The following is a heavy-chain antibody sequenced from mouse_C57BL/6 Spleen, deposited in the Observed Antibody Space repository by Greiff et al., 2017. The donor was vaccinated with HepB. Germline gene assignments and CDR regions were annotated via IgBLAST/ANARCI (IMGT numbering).Heavy chain of an antibody. CDR2: IRNKANGYTT. Sequence: EVMLVESGGGLVQPGGSLSLSCAASGFTFTDYYMSWVRQPPGKALEWLGFIRNKANGYTTEYSASVKGRFTISRDNSESILYLQMNALRAEASATYYCARYGFPAMDYWGQGTSVTVSS. J-gene: IGHJ4*01. V-gene: IGHV7-3*01. CDR3: ARYGFPAMDY. CDR1: GFTFTDYY.